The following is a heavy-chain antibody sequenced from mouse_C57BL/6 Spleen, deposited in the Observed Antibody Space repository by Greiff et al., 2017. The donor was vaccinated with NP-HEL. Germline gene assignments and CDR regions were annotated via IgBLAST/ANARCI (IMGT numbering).Heavy chain of an antibody. CDR3: ARSHDGYYWYFDV. V-gene: IGHV1-4*01. Sequence: VQLQQSGAELARPGASVKMSCKASGYTFTSYTMHWVKQRPGQGLEWIGYINPSSGYTKYNQKFKDKATLTADKSSSTAYMQLSSLTSEDSAVYYCARSHDGYYWYFDVWGTGTTVTVSS. CDR2: INPSSGYT. D-gene: IGHD2-3*01. CDR1: GYTFTSYT. J-gene: IGHJ1*03.